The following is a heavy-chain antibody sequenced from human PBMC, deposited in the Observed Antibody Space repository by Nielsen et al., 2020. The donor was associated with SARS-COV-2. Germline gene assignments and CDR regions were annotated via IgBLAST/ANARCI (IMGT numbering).Heavy chain of an antibody. V-gene: IGHV1-18*04. CDR1: GYTFTGYY. J-gene: IGHJ4*02. D-gene: IGHD3-10*01. Sequence: ASVKVSCKASGYTFTGYYMHWVRQAPGQGLEWMGWISAYNGNTNYAQKLQGRVTMTTDTSTSTAYMELRSLRSDDTAVYYCARDSSPLSIWGQGTLVTVSS. CDR2: ISAYNGNT. CDR3: ARDSSPLSI.